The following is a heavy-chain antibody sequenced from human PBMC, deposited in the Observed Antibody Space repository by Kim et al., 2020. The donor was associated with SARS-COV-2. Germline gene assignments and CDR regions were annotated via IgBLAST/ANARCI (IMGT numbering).Heavy chain of an antibody. D-gene: IGHD2-15*01. CDR3: ARDIHCSGGSCPADY. J-gene: IGHJ4*02. CDR1: GFTFSSYG. CDR2: ISYDGSNK. V-gene: IGHV3-33*05. Sequence: GGSLRLSCAASGFTFSSYGMHWVRQAPGKGLEWVAVISYDGSNKYYADSVKGRFTISRDNSKNTLYLQMNSLRAEDTAVYYCARDIHCSGGSCPADYWGQGTLVTVSS.